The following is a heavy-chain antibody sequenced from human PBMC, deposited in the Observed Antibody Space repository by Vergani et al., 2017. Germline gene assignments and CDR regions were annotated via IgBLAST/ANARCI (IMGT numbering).Heavy chain of an antibody. D-gene: IGHD3-9*01. Sequence: EVQLVQSGAEVKKPGATVKISCKVSGYTFTDYYMHWVQQAPGKGVEWMGLVDPEDGETIYAEKFQGRVTITADTSTDTAYMELSSLRSEDTAVYYCAIVGENPFLTGPKGVDYWGQGTLVTVSS. CDR3: AIVGENPFLTGPKGVDY. CDR1: GYTFTDYY. J-gene: IGHJ4*02. CDR2: VDPEDGET. V-gene: IGHV1-69-2*01.